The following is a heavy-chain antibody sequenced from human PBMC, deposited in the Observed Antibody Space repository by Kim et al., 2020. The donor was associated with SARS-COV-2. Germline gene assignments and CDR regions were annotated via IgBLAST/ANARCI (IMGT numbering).Heavy chain of an antibody. D-gene: IGHD6-19*01. J-gene: IGHJ6*02. V-gene: IGHV3-9*01. CDR2: IIWNSGSI. Sequence: GGSLRLSCAASGFTFDDYGMHWVRQAPGKGLEWVSGIIWNSGSIGYADSVKGRFTISRDNAKNSLYLQMNSLRAEDTALYYCAKDRTGYSSGWYPRYYYYYYGMDVWGQGTTVTVSS. CDR1: GFTFDDYG. CDR3: AKDRTGYSSGWYPRYYYYYYGMDV.